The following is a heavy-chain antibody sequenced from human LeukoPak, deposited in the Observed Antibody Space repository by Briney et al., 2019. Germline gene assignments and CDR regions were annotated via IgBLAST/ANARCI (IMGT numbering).Heavy chain of an antibody. J-gene: IGHJ6*02. CDR2: INHSGST. V-gene: IGHV4-34*01. Sequence: SETLSLTCAVYGGSFSGYYWSWIRQPPGKGLEWIGEINHSGSTNYNPSLKGRDTISVDTSKNQFSPKLSSVTAADTAVYYCARIYIAAGAYYYGMDLWGQGTTVTVSS. CDR3: ARIYIAAGAYYYGMDL. D-gene: IGHD6-6*01. CDR1: GGSFSGYY.